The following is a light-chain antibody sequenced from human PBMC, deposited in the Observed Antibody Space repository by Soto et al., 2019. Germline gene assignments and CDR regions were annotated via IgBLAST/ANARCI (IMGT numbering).Light chain of an antibody. CDR2: AAS. CDR3: QKYNSGPFT. CDR1: QGISKY. J-gene: IGKJ3*01. Sequence: DIPMTQSPSSLSASVGDRVIITCRASQGISKYLAWYQQKPGKVPKLLIYAASTLQSGVPSRFSGSGSGTDFTLTISSLQPEDVATYYCQKYNSGPFTFGPGTKVEIK. V-gene: IGKV1-27*01.